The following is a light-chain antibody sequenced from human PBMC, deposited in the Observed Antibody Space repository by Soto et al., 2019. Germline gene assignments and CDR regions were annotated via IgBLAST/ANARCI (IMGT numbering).Light chain of an antibody. Sequence: DIQMTQSPSTLSASVGDRVTITCRASQSISNWLAWYQQKPGKAPTLLIYDASSLQSGVPSRFSGSGSGAEFTLTISSLQPDDFATYYCQQYNTYSGTFGQGIKVEI. CDR2: DAS. CDR3: QQYNTYSGT. V-gene: IGKV1-5*01. CDR1: QSISNW. J-gene: IGKJ1*01.